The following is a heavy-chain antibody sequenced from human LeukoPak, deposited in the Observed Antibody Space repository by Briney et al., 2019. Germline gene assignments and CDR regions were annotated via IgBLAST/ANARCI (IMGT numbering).Heavy chain of an antibody. CDR1: GFTFSSYW. D-gene: IGHD3-3*01. Sequence: PGGSLRLSCAASGFTFSSYWMSWVRQAPGKGLEWVANIKQDGSEKYYVDSVKGRFTISRDNSKNTLYVQMNSLRAEDTAVYYCARGSYDFWSGYYHWGQGTLVTVSS. CDR2: IKQDGSEK. V-gene: IGHV3-7*01. J-gene: IGHJ5*02. CDR3: ARGSYDFWSGYYH.